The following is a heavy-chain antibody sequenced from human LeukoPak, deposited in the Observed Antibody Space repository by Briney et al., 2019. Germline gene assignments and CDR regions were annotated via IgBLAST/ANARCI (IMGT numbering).Heavy chain of an antibody. CDR1: GYTFTSYS. CDR2: ISGYNGNT. D-gene: IGHD3-9*01. Sequence: GTSVKVSCKASGYTFTSYSISWVRQAPGQGLEWMGWISGYNGNTNYAQKFQGRVTMTTDTSTNTAYMELRSLRSDDTAVYYCTREATGYSWFDPWGQGTLVTVSS. V-gene: IGHV1-18*01. J-gene: IGHJ5*02. CDR3: TREATGYSWFDP.